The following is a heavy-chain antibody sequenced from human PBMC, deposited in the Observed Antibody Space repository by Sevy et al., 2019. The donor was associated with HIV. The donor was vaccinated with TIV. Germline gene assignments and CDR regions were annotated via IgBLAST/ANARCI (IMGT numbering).Heavy chain of an antibody. CDR2: ITSNGGST. CDR3: ESYYGTY. D-gene: IGHD1-1*01. CDR1: GFTFSSSA. Sequence: GGSLRLSCAASGFTFSSSAMTWVRQAPGKGLEWVSAITSNGGSTFYADSVKGRFTISRDISQNTLFLQMNSLRAEDTAVYYCESYYGTYWGQGTLVTVSS. J-gene: IGHJ4*02. V-gene: IGHV3-23*01.